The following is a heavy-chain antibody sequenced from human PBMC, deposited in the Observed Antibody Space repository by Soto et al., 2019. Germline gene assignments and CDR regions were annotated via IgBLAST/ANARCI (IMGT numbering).Heavy chain of an antibody. J-gene: IGHJ4*02. CDR1: GGSISSSSYY. Sequence: SETLSLTCTVSGGSISSSSYYWGWIRQPPGKGLEWIGSIYYSGSTYYNPSLKSRVTISVDTSKSQFSLKLSSVTAADTAVYYCARRRIAAFGYFDYWGQGTLVTVSS. D-gene: IGHD6-6*01. V-gene: IGHV4-39*01. CDR2: IYYSGST. CDR3: ARRRIAAFGYFDY.